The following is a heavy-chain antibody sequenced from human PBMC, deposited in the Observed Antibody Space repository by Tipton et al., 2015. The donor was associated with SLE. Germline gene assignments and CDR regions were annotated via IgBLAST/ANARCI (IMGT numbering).Heavy chain of an antibody. CDR1: GFTFSSYE. J-gene: IGHJ3*02. CDR3: ARLRGIVATIVGAFDI. CDR2: ISSSGSTI. D-gene: IGHD5-12*01. Sequence: SLRLSCAASGFTFSSYEMNWVRQAPGKGLEWVSYISSSGSTIYYADSVKGRFTISRDNAKNSLYLQMNSLRAEDTAVYYCARLRGIVATIVGAFDIWGQGTMVTVSS. V-gene: IGHV3-48*03.